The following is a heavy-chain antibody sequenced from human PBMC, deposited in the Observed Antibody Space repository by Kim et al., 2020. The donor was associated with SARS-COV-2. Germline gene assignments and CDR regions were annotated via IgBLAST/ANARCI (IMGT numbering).Heavy chain of an antibody. Sequence: GGSLRLSCAASGFTFSSYAMHWVRQAPGKGLEWVAVISYDGSNKYYADSVKGRFTISRDNSKNTLYLQMNSLRAEDTAVYYCARGGDFWSGYYTVYAFDIWGQGTMVTVSS. CDR3: ARGGDFWSGYYTVYAFDI. J-gene: IGHJ3*02. V-gene: IGHV3-30*04. CDR2: ISYDGSNK. CDR1: GFTFSSYA. D-gene: IGHD3-3*01.